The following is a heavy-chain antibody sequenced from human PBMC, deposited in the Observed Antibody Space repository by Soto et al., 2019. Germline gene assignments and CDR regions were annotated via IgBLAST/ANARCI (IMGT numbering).Heavy chain of an antibody. CDR3: AKNRNTGVAGTSCWFGP. Sequence: GGSLRLSCAASGFTFSNYDMSWVRQAPGKGLEWVSAISVSGDTTYYADSVKGRFTISRDNSKNTLYLQMNTLRAEDTAVYYCAKNRNTGVAGTSCWFGPWGQGTLVTVSS. J-gene: IGHJ5*02. D-gene: IGHD6-19*01. CDR2: ISVSGDTT. CDR1: GFTFSNYD. V-gene: IGHV3-23*01.